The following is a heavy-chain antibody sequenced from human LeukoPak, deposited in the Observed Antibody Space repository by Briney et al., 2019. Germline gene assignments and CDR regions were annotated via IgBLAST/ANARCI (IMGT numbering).Heavy chain of an antibody. CDR2: IYYSGST. Sequence: SETLSLTCIVSGGSISSSSYYWGWIRQPPGKGLEWIGSIYYSGSTYYNPSLKSRVTISVDTSKNQFSLKLSSVTAADTAVYYCARDGNLWAFDIWGQGTMVTVSS. CDR3: ARDGNLWAFDI. J-gene: IGHJ3*02. D-gene: IGHD4-23*01. CDR1: GGSISSSSYY. V-gene: IGHV4-39*07.